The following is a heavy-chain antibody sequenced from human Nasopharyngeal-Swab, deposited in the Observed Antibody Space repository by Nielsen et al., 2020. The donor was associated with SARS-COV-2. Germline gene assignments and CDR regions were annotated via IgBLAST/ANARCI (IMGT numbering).Heavy chain of an antibody. D-gene: IGHD6-13*01. Sequence: SETLSLTCAVSGASISTGRYSWAWIRQPPGKGLERIGSIYYSGTTYYNPSLKSRVTISVDTSKNQFSLKLNSATAADTAVYYCARWSSWYNWLDPWGQGTQVIVSS. CDR3: ARWSSWYNWLDP. J-gene: IGHJ5*02. CDR2: IYYSGTT. V-gene: IGHV4-39*01. CDR1: GASISTGRYS.